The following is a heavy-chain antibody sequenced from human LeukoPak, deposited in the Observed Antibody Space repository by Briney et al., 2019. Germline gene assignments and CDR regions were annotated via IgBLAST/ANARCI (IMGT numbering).Heavy chain of an antibody. J-gene: IGHJ4*02. CDR3: ARRSYCGGDCSFDY. D-gene: IGHD2-21*02. CDR2: INHSGST. Sequence: SETLSLTCAVYGGSFSGYYWSWIRQPPGKGLEWIGEINHSGSTNYNPSLKSRVTISVDTSKNQFSLKLSSVTAADTAVYYCARRSYCGGDCSFDYWGQGTLVTVSS. CDR1: GGSFSGYY. V-gene: IGHV4-34*01.